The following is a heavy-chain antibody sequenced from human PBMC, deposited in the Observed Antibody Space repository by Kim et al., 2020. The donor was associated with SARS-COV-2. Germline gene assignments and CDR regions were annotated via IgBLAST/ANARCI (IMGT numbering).Heavy chain of an antibody. V-gene: IGHV5-51*01. D-gene: IGHD6-13*01. CDR3: ARRRWAAAGTSAFDY. J-gene: IGHJ4*02. Sequence: PSFQGQVTISADKSISTAYLQWSSLKASDTAMYYCARRRWAAAGTSAFDYWGQGTLVTVSS.